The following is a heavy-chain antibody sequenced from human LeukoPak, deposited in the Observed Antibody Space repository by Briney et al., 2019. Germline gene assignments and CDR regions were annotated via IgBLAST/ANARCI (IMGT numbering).Heavy chain of an antibody. V-gene: IGHV4-59*01. CDR2: IYYSGST. J-gene: IGHJ6*03. CDR3: ARGGSGSGSYAHYYYYYMDV. Sequence: SETLSLTCTVSGGSISSYYWSWIRQPPGKGLEWIGYIYYSGSTNYNPSLKSRVTISVDTSKNQFSLKLSSVTAADTAVYYCARGGSGSGSYAHYYYYYMDVWGKGTTVTISS. D-gene: IGHD3-10*01. CDR1: GGSISSYY.